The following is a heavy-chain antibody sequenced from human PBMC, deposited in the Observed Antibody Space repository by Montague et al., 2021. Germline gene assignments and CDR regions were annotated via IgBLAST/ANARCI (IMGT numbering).Heavy chain of an antibody. CDR3: ARHSYRTFDF. CDR1: GDSVAAEEVR. D-gene: IGHD3-10*01. V-gene: IGHV6-1*01. CDR2: TRYTRSARYN. J-gene: IGHJ4*02. Sequence: CAISGDSVAAEEVRCSSEEHSSSLGLAMLVVTRYTRSARYNEYAESVKGRITINPDTPKNQFSLHLTSVTPEDTAVYYCARHSYRTFDFWGQGTLVTVSS.